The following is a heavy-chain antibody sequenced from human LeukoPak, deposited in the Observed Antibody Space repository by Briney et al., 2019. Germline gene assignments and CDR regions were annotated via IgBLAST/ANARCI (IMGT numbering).Heavy chain of an antibody. CDR1: GGSISSYY. J-gene: IGHJ5*02. Sequence: SETLSLTCTVSGGSISSYYWSWIRQPPGKGLEWIGYIYYSGSTNYNPSLKSRVTISVDTSKNQFPLKLSSVTAADTAVYYCARHDTTYDILTGYYKGWFDPWGQGTLVTVSS. CDR2: IYYSGST. D-gene: IGHD3-9*01. CDR3: ARHDTTYDILTGYYKGWFDP. V-gene: IGHV4-59*08.